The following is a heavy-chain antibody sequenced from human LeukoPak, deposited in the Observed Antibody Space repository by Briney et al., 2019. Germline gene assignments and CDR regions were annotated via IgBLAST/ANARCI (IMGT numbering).Heavy chain of an antibody. CDR2: IGISGGNT. CDR3: ARDYKYAFDN. D-gene: IGHD5-24*01. Sequence: PGGSLRLSCAASGFRFSDYSMNWVRQAPGKGLEWISYIGISGGNTNYADSVKGRFTISGDKAKNSLYLQMNSLRVEDTAVYYCARDYKYAFDNWGQGTLVTVSS. V-gene: IGHV3-48*01. CDR1: GFRFSDYS. J-gene: IGHJ4*02.